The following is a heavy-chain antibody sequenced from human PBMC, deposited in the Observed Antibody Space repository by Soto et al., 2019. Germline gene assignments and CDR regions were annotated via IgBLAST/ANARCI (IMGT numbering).Heavy chain of an antibody. Sequence: ASVKVSCKASGYTFTSYGISWVRQAPGQGLEWMGWISAYNGNTNYAQKLQGRVTMTTDTSTSTAYMELRSLRSDDTAVYYCAGWGGDLSVAGTYHYYYYGMDVWGQGTTVTVSS. CDR1: GYTFTSYG. V-gene: IGHV1-18*01. J-gene: IGHJ6*02. CDR2: ISAYNGNT. CDR3: AGWGGDLSVAGTYHYYYYGMDV. D-gene: IGHD6-19*01.